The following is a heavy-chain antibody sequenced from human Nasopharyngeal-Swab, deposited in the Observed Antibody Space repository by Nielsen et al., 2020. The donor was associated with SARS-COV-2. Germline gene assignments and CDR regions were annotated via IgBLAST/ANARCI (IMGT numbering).Heavy chain of an antibody. CDR2: ICSYNGNT. J-gene: IGHJ3*02. Sequence: ASVPVFSQASGYTPTSYGISWVRQAPGQGLEWMGWICSYNGNTNYAQKLQGRVTMTTDTSTSTAYMELKSLRSDDTAVDYCARDGRGSSDAFDIWGQGTMVTVSS. D-gene: IGHD1-26*01. V-gene: IGHV1-18*01. CDR3: ARDGRGSSDAFDI. CDR1: GYTPTSYG.